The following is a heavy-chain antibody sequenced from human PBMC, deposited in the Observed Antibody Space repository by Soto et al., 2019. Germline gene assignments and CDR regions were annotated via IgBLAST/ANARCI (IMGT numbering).Heavy chain of an antibody. Sequence: PSETLSLTCTVSGGSISSGGYYWSWIRQHPGKGLEWIGYIYYSGSTYYNPSLKSRVTISVDTSKNQFSLKLSSVTAADTAVYYCARFRYGDYFILHAFDIWGQGTMVTVS. D-gene: IGHD4-17*01. CDR2: IYYSGST. CDR3: ARFRYGDYFILHAFDI. J-gene: IGHJ3*02. CDR1: GGSISSGGYY. V-gene: IGHV4-31*03.